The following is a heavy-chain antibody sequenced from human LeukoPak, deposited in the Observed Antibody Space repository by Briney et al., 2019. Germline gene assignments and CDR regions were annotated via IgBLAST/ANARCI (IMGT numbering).Heavy chain of an antibody. D-gene: IGHD6-19*01. J-gene: IGHJ4*02. V-gene: IGHV1-69*05. Sequence: ASVKVSCKASGGTFSSYAISWVRQAPGQGLEWMGGIIPIFGTANYAQKFQGRVTITTDESTSTAYMELSSLRSEDTAVYYCASSGPSALRPYYFDYWGQGTLVTVSS. CDR1: GGTFSSYA. CDR2: IIPIFGTA. CDR3: ASSGPSALRPYYFDY.